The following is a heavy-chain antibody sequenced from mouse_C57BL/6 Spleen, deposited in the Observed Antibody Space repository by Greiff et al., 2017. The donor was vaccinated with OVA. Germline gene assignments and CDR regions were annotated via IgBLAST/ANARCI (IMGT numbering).Heavy chain of an antibody. D-gene: IGHD1-1*01. CDR2: IYPSDSDT. Sequence: QVQLQQPGAELVRPGSSVKLSCKASGYTFTSYWMDWVKQRPGQGLEWIGNIYPSDSDTHYNQKFKDKATLTVDKSSSTAYMQLSSLTSEDSAVDDCAREDYGSSAWFAYWGQGTPVTVSA. CDR1: GYTFTSYW. V-gene: IGHV1-61*01. CDR3: AREDYGSSAWFAY. J-gene: IGHJ3*01.